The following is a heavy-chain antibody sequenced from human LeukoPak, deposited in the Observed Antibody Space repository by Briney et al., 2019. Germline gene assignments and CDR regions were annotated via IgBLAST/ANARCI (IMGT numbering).Heavy chain of an antibody. J-gene: IGHJ4*02. D-gene: IGHD6-6*01. CDR1: GLTFSTSG. CDR3: ARDSTSIAARPSYFDY. CDR2: IGPTGSDR. V-gene: IGHV3-21*04. Sequence: GGSLRLSCTASGLTFSTSGFNWVRQAPGKGLEWVASIGPTGSDRYHADSIKGRFTISRDNANNFLYLQMNSLRAEDTALYYCARDSTSIAARPSYFDYWGQGTLVTVSS.